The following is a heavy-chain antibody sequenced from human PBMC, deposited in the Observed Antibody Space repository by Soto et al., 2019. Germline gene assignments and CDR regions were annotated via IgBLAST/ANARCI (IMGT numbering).Heavy chain of an antibody. Sequence: SETLSLTCTVSDGSINSYFWSWIRQPPGKGLEWIGYIHYSGSSNYNPSLKSRVTMSVDSSKNQFSLELSSLTAADTAVYYCARVIPLAPKRNASDIPGPATKLTV. V-gene: IGHV4-59*01. CDR2: IHYSGSS. CDR1: DGSINSYF. J-gene: IGHJ3*02. CDR3: ARVIPLAPKRNASDI.